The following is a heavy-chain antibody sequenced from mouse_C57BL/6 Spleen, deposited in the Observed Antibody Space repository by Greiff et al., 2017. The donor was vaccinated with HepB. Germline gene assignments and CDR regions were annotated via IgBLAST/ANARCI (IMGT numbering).Heavy chain of an antibody. CDR2: IYPGNSDT. CDR1: GYTFTSYW. D-gene: IGHD6-5*01. Sequence: VQLQQSGTVLARPGASVKMSCKTSGYTFTSYWMHWVKQRPGQGLEWIGAIYPGNSDTSYNQKFKGKAKLTAVTSASTAYMELSSLTNEDSAVYYCTRRSLSGGYELSWFAYWGQGTLVTVSA. CDR3: TRRSLSGGYELSWFAY. V-gene: IGHV1-5*01. J-gene: IGHJ3*01.